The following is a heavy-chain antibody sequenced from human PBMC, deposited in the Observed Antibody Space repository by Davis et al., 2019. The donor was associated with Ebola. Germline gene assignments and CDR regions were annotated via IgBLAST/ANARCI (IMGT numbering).Heavy chain of an antibody. Sequence: ASVTVSCKASGYRFTSYYMHWVRQAPGQGLEWMGIINPITGGTSYAQNFQVRVNMTRDTSTSTVYMELSSLISEDTAVYYCAREGGRYYDSSGYVLDIWGQGTMVKVSS. CDR3: AREGGRYYDSSGYVLDI. J-gene: IGHJ3*02. D-gene: IGHD3-22*01. CDR2: INPITGGT. V-gene: IGHV1-46*01. CDR1: GYRFTSYY.